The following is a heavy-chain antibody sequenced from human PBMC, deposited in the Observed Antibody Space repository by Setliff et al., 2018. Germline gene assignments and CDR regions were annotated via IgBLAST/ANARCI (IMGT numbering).Heavy chain of an antibody. V-gene: IGHV4-4*02. Sequence: SETLSLTCAVSGGSISSSNWWNWVRQPPGKGLEWIGEIYHSGSTNYNPSLKSRVTISVDKSKNQFSLKLSSVTAADTAVYYCARALPLGFRSALIPWGQGTLVTVSS. D-gene: IGHD3-16*02. CDR1: GGSISSSNW. J-gene: IGHJ5*02. CDR3: ARALPLGFRSALIP. CDR2: IYHSGST.